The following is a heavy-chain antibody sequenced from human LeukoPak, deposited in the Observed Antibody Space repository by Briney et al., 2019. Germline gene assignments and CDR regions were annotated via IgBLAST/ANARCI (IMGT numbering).Heavy chain of an antibody. CDR1: GGTFSSYA. CDR2: IIPIIGTA. V-gene: IGHV1-69*01. D-gene: IGHD5-12*01. J-gene: IGHJ6*04. CDR3: ARGERGHSGYDPLNYYYGMDV. Sequence: GASVKVPCKASGGTFSSYAISWVRQAPGQGLEWMGGIIPIIGTANYAQKFQGRVTITADESTSTAYMELSSLRSEDTAVYYCARGERGHSGYDPLNYYYGMDVWGKGTTVTVSS.